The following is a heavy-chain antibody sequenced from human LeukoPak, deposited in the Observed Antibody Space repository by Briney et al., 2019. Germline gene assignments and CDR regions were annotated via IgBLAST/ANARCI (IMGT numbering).Heavy chain of an antibody. D-gene: IGHD1-26*01. V-gene: IGHV3-74*01. CDR1: GFTFRRYW. J-gene: IGHJ4*02. CDR3: VRDNRSYNFDY. Sequence: GRSLRLSCAASGFTFRRYWMHWVRQAPGKGLVWVSCIKSDGSSTSIADSAKGRFTISRDNAKNTVYLQMNSLRAEDTAVNYCVRDNRSYNFDYWGQGTLVTVSS. CDR2: IKSDGSST.